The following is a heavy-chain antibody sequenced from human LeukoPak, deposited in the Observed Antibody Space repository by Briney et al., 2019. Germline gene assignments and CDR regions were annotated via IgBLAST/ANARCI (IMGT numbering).Heavy chain of an antibody. Sequence: PSETLSLTCTVSGYSISSGYSWGWIRQPPGKGLEWIGSIYHSGSTYYNPSLKSRVTISVDTSNNQFSLKLSSVTAADTAVYYCARDRDLENFDYWGQGTLVTVSS. D-gene: IGHD1-1*01. V-gene: IGHV4-38-2*02. J-gene: IGHJ4*02. CDR3: ARDRDLENFDY. CDR1: GYSISSGYS. CDR2: IYHSGST.